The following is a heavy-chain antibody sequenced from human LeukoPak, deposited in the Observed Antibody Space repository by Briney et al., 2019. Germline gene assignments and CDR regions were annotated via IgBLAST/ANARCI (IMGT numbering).Heavy chain of an antibody. CDR1: GHTLTELS. CDR3: ATGGSRVQLWILAGWYYFDN. CDR2: FDPENGET. J-gene: IGHJ4*02. D-gene: IGHD5-18*01. Sequence: ASVKVSCKVSGHTLTELSMHWVRQAPGKGLEWMGGFDPENGETIYAQKFQGRVTMTEDTSTDTVYMELSSLRSEDTAVYYCATGGSRVQLWILAGWYYFDNWGQGTLVTVSS. V-gene: IGHV1-24*01.